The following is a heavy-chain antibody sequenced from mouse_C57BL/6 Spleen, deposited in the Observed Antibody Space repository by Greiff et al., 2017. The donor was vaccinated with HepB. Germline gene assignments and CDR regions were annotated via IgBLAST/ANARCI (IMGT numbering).Heavy chain of an antibody. CDR1: GYTFSGSW. D-gene: IGHD1-1*01. CDR3: ARVNYYGRGY. Sequence: VQLQQSGPELVKPGASVKISCKASGYTFSGSWMHWVKQRPGKGLEWIGGIDPGDGDSNYNGKFKGKATLTADKASSTAYMQLSSLTSEDSAVYYCARVNYYGRGYWGQGTTVTVSS. J-gene: IGHJ2*01. V-gene: IGHV1-82*01. CDR2: IDPGDGDS.